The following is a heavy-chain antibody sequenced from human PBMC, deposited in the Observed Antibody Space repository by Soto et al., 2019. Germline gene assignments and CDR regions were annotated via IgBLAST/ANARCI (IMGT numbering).Heavy chain of an antibody. CDR1: GYTFTSYG. J-gene: IGHJ4*02. V-gene: IGHV1-18*01. Sequence: QVQLVQSGAEVKKPGASVKVSCKASGYTFTSYGISWVRQAPGQGLEWMGWISAYNGNTNYAQKLQGRVTMTTDTSTSPAYMELRRLRSDDTAVYYCARDLSLGGYSYGYEDYWGQGTLVTVSS. CDR2: ISAYNGNT. CDR3: ARDLSLGGYSYGYEDY. D-gene: IGHD5-18*01.